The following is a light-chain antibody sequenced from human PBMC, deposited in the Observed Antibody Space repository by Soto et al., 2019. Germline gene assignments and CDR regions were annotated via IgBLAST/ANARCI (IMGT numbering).Light chain of an antibody. J-gene: IGKJ3*01. Sequence: EIVLTQSPGTLSLSPGERATLSCRASQSVSSSSLAWYQQKPGQAPRLLIYGASSRATGLPDRCSGSGSGTDFTLNISILEHEGFAVCYGQRYGSSPLFTFAPGTNVDIQ. V-gene: IGKV3-20*01. CDR1: QSVSSSS. CDR2: GAS. CDR3: QRYGSSPLFT.